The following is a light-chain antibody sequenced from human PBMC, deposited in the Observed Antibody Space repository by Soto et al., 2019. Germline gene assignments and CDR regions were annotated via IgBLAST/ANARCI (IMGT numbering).Light chain of an antibody. Sequence: EIVLTQSPGTLSLSPGERATLSCRASQSVSSSYLAWYQQKPGQAPRLLIYGASSRATGISDRFSGSGSGTDFTLTLSRLEPEDFAVYYCQQYGSSPYTFGQGTKLEIK. CDR3: QQYGSSPYT. J-gene: IGKJ2*01. V-gene: IGKV3-20*01. CDR2: GAS. CDR1: QSVSSSY.